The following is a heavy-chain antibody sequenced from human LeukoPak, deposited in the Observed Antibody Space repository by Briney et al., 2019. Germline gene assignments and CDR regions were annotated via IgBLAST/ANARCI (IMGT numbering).Heavy chain of an antibody. D-gene: IGHD2-8*01. J-gene: IGHJ6*03. V-gene: IGHV3-48*03. CDR2: ISGSGSAI. CDR3: AREGADGCANGVCYWYYSYYMDV. CDR1: GFTFSSYE. Sequence: GGSLRLSCAASGFTFSSYEMNWVRQAPGKGLEWVSYISGSGSAIYYADSVKGRFTISRDSAKNSLYLQMNSLRAEDTAVYFCAREGADGCANGVCYWYYSYYMDVWGKGTTVTVSS.